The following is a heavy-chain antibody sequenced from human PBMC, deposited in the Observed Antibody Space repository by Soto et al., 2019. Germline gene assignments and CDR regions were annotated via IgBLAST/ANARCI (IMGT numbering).Heavy chain of an antibody. Sequence: ASVKVSCKASGYTFTGYYMHWVRQAPGQGLEWMGWINPNSGGTNYAQKFQGWVTMTRDTSSSTAYMELSRLRSDDTAVFYGARGWTGALVNDAFDIGGKGPMV. CDR1: GYTFTGYY. J-gene: IGHJ3*02. CDR3: ARGWTGALVNDAFDI. CDR2: INPNSGGT. V-gene: IGHV1-2*04. D-gene: IGHD5-18*01.